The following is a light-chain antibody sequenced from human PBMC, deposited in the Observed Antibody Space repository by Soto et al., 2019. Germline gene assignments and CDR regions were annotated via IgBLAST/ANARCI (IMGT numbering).Light chain of an antibody. Sequence: LTQPGSVSGYPGQSITISCTGTSSDVGGYNYVSWYQQHPGKAPKLMIYDVSNRPSGVSNRFSGSKSGNTASLTISGLQAEDEADYYCSSYTSSSTYVFGVGTKVTVL. CDR1: SSDVGGYNY. CDR2: DVS. J-gene: IGLJ1*01. CDR3: SSYTSSSTYV. V-gene: IGLV2-14*01.